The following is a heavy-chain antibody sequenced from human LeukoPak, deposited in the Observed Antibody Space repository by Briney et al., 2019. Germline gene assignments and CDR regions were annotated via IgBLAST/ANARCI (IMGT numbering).Heavy chain of an antibody. CDR2: INPDSGFT. Sequence: ASVKVSCKASGYKFTDDYMHWVRQAPGQGLEFMGWINPDSGFTNYAQKFKGRVTMTRDTSISTAYLEVRSLTSDDTTVYYCAPTAEAYTSWWKVWGQGTLVTVSS. V-gene: IGHV1-2*02. CDR3: APTAEAYTSWWKV. CDR1: GYKFTDDY. J-gene: IGHJ4*02. D-gene: IGHD3-16*01.